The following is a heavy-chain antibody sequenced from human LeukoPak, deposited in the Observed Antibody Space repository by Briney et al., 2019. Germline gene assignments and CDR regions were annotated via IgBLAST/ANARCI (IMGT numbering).Heavy chain of an antibody. Sequence: GGSLRLSCTASGFTFSSYSVTWVRQAPGKGLEWVSYIASSSSLTYYADSVKGRFTVSRDNAKNSLYLQMNSLRAEDTAVYYCGRDNTIFGVAHINQWGQGTLVTVSS. D-gene: IGHD3-3*01. CDR1: GFTFSSYS. CDR2: IASSSSLT. J-gene: IGHJ4*02. CDR3: GRDNTIFGVAHINQ. V-gene: IGHV3-48*01.